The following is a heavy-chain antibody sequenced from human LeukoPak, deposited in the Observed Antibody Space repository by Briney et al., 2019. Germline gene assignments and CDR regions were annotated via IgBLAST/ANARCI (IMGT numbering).Heavy chain of an antibody. V-gene: IGHV4-34*01. CDR1: GGSFSGYY. CDR2: INHSGST. J-gene: IGHJ4*02. D-gene: IGHD3-10*01. Sequence: PSETLSLTCAVYGGSFSGYYWSWIRQPPGKGLEWIGEINHSGSTNYNPSLKSRVTISVGTSKNQFSLKLSSVTAADTAVYYCARHRRYYGSGSHSGVDYWGQGTLVTVSS. CDR3: ARHRRYYGSGSHSGVDY.